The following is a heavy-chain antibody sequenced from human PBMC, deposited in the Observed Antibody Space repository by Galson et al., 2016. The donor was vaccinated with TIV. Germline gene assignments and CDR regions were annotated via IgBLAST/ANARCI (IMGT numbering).Heavy chain of an antibody. D-gene: IGHD6-19*01. Sequence: GKGLEWVSLIYSGGGTAYADSVKGRFTISRDSSKNSLYLQMDSLRAEDTAVYYCATRSVWAPRWGQGTLVTVSS. V-gene: IGHV3-53*01. CDR3: ATRSVWAPR. CDR2: IYSGGGT. J-gene: IGHJ4*02.